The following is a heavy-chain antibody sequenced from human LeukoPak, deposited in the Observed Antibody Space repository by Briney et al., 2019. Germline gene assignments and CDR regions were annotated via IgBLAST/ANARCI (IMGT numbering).Heavy chain of an antibody. Sequence: PGGSLRLSCAASGFTFSSYAMSWVRQAPGKGLEWVSAISGSGGSTYYADSVKGRLTISRDNSKNTLYLQMNSLRAEDTAVYYCATTIPPYYDILTGYSDYWGQGTLVTVSS. J-gene: IGHJ4*02. D-gene: IGHD3-9*01. CDR2: ISGSGGST. CDR1: GFTFSSYA. CDR3: ATTIPPYYDILTGYSDY. V-gene: IGHV3-23*01.